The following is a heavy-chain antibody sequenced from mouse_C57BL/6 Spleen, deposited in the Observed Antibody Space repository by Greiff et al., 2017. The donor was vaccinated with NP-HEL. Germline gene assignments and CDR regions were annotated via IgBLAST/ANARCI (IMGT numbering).Heavy chain of an antibody. CDR1: GYTFTSYG. J-gene: IGHJ3*01. V-gene: IGHV1-81*01. D-gene: IGHD2-5*01. CDR2: IYPRSGNT. CDR3: ASYSNYGFAY. Sequence: QVHVKQSGAELARPGASVKLSCKASGYTFTSYGISWVKQRTGQGLEWIGEIYPRSGNTYYNEKFKGKATLTADKSSSTAYMELRSLTSEDSAVYFCASYSNYGFAYWGQGTLVTVSA.